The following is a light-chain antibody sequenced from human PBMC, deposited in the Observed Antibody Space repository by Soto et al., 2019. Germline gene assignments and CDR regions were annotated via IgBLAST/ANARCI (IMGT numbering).Light chain of an antibody. CDR1: QSVSSY. Sequence: EIVLTQSPATLSLSPGERATLSCRASQSVSSYLAWYQQKPGQAPRLLIYDASNRATGIPARFSGSGSGTDFTLTISSLEPEDFAVYYCQQHSNWFSWSFGQGTKVDIK. CDR3: QQHSNWFSWS. V-gene: IGKV3-11*01. CDR2: DAS. J-gene: IGKJ1*01.